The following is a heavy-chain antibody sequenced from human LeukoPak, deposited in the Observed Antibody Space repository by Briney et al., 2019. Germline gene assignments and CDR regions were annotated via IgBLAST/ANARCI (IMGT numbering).Heavy chain of an antibody. Sequence: PSETLSLTCAVYGGSFSGYYWSWIRQPPGKGLEWIGEINHSGSTNYNPSLKSRVTISVDTSKNQFSLRLSSVTAADTAVYYCARDPSSSPSFDYWGQGTLVTVSS. CDR2: INHSGST. J-gene: IGHJ4*02. CDR3: ARDPSSSPSFDY. CDR1: GGSFSGYY. D-gene: IGHD6-13*01. V-gene: IGHV4-34*01.